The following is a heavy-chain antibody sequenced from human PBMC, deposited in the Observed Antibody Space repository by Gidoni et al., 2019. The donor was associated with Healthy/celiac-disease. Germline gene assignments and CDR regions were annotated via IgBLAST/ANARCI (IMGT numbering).Heavy chain of an antibody. J-gene: IGHJ3*02. CDR2: ISWNSGSI. D-gene: IGHD1-26*01. CDR3: AKAGWELHRDAFDI. V-gene: IGHV3-9*01. CDR1: GFPFDVYA. Sequence: EVQLVASGGGLVQPGGSLSLSCAASGFPFDVYAMHWVRQAPGKGLEWVSGISWNSGSIGYADSVKGRFTNSRDNAKNSQYLQMNSLRAEDTALYYCAKAGWELHRDAFDIWGQGTMVTVSS.